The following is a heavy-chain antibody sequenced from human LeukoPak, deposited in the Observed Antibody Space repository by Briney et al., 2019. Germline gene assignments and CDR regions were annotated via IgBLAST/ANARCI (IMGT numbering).Heavy chain of an antibody. J-gene: IGHJ4*02. CDR1: GFTFSNYG. V-gene: IGHV3-30*02. CDR2: IRYDGSDK. Sequence: TGGSLRLSCAASGFTFSNYGMHWVRQAPGKGLEWVALIRYDGSDKYYADSVKGRFTFSRDNSKNTLYLQMNSLRAEDTAVYYCARNYDSVWGTCPGFWGQGALVTVSS. CDR3: ARNYDSVWGTCPGF. D-gene: IGHD3-16*01.